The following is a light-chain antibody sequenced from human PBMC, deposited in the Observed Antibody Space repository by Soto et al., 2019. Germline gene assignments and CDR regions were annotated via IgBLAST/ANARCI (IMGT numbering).Light chain of an antibody. CDR3: QQYGSSPRIT. J-gene: IGKJ5*01. Sequence: EIVLTQSPATLSLSPGERATLSCRASQSVSSSYLAWYQQKPGQAPRLLIYGASSRATGIPDRFSGSGSGTDFTLPISRLEPEDFAAYYCQQYGSSPRITFGQGTRLEIK. CDR2: GAS. V-gene: IGKV3-20*01. CDR1: QSVSSSY.